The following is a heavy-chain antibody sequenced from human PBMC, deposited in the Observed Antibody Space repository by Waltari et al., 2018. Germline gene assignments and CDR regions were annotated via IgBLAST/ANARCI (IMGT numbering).Heavy chain of an antibody. CDR2: ISYNGRNI. D-gene: IGHD3-22*01. J-gene: IGHJ6*02. CDR3: ARDYCDRTNCHGMDV. CDR1: EFTFGSSA. V-gene: IGHV3-30*04. Sequence: VQLVESGGGVVQPGRSLRLSCEAAEFTFGSSAMHWVRQAPGKGLEWVAVISYNGRNIYYVDSVKGRFTISRDNSKKTLYMQMNSLRAEDTAVYYCARDYCDRTNCHGMDVWGQGTTVTVSS.